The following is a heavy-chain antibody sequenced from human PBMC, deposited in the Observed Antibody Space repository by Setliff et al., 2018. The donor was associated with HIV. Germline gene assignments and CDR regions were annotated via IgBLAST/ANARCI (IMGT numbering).Heavy chain of an antibody. Sequence: PGESLKISCKGSGYSFTSYWIGWVRQMPGKGLEWMGIIYPGDSDIRYSPSFQGQVTISADKSISTAYLQWSSLKASDTAMYYCARVPTAGLPVRGKYFFGYWGQGTLVTVSS. J-gene: IGHJ4*02. CDR1: GYSFTSYW. CDR2: IYPGDSDI. CDR3: ARVPTAGLPVRGKYFFGY. V-gene: IGHV5-51*01. D-gene: IGHD5-12*01.